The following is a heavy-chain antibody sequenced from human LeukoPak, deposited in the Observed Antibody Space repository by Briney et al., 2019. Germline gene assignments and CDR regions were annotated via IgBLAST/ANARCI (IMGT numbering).Heavy chain of an antibody. Sequence: ASVKVSCKAYGYTFTSYAMHWVRQAPGQRLEWMGWINAGNGNTKYSQKFQGRVTITRDTSASTAYMELSSLRSEDTAVYYCARGNAYYYDSRLAYWGQGTLVTVSS. V-gene: IGHV1-3*01. CDR2: INAGNGNT. D-gene: IGHD3-22*01. CDR3: ARGNAYYYDSRLAY. J-gene: IGHJ4*02. CDR1: GYTFTSYA.